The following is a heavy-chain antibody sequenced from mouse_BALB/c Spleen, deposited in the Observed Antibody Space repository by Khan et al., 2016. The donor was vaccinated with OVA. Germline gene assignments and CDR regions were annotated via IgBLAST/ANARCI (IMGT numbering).Heavy chain of an antibody. CDR3: ARGGAAYDRNDGGAMEY. CDR2: INTHSGVP. Sequence: QIQLVQSGPELKKPGETVRISCKASGYTFTTAGIQWVQQMPGKGLKWIGWINTHSGVPKYAEDFKGRFAFSLEISVNTAYLQITNLKNEETATYFCARGGAAYDRNDGGAMEYWGQGTSVTVSA. CDR1: GYTFTTAG. D-gene: IGHD2-14*01. V-gene: IGHV9-4*02. J-gene: IGHJ4*01.